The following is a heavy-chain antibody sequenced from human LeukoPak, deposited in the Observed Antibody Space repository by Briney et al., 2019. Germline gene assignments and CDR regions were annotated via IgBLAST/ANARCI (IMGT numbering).Heavy chain of an antibody. D-gene: IGHD6-6*01. V-gene: IGHV4-34*01. J-gene: IGHJ6*03. CDR1: GGSFSGYY. CDR2: INHSGST. Sequence: SETLSLTCAVYGGSFSGYYWSWIRQPPGKGLEWIGEINHSGSTNYNPSLKSRVTISVDTSKNQFSLKLSSVTAADTAVYYCARGPRSSLSRNYYYYYMDVWGKGTTVTVSS. CDR3: ARGPRSSLSRNYYYYYMDV.